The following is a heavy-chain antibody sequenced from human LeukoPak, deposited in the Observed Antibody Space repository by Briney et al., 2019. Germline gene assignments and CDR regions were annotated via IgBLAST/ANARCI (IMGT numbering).Heavy chain of an antibody. CDR2: ISGSGGST. CDR1: GFTFSTYA. J-gene: IGHJ4*02. CDR3: ARVAPIYSSSLYYLDY. D-gene: IGHD6-13*01. Sequence: GGSLRLSCAASGFTFSTYAMSWVRQAPGMGLEWVSAISGSGGSTYYADSVKGRFTISRDNSKNTLYLQMNSLRAEDMAVYYCARVAPIYSSSLYYLDYWGQGTLVTVSS. V-gene: IGHV3-23*01.